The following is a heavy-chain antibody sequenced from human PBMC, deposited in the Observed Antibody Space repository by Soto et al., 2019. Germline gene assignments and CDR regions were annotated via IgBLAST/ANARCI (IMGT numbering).Heavy chain of an antibody. CDR1: GASISGFY. CDR2: IYATGTT. J-gene: IGHJ5*02. CDR3: VRDGTKTLRDWFDP. V-gene: IGHV4-4*07. D-gene: IGHD1-1*01. Sequence: SETLSLTCTVSGASISGFYWSWIRKSAGKGLEWIGRIYATGTTDYNPSLKSRVMMSVDTSKKQFYLKLRSVTAADTAVYYCVRDGTKTLRDWFDPWGQGISVTVSS.